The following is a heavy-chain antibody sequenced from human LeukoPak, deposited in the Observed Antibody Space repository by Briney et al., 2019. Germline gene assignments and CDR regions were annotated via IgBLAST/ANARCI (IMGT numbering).Heavy chain of an antibody. CDR1: GYSISSGYY. J-gene: IGHJ3*02. CDR2: IYHSGST. CDR3: ARPSRSGSRDAFDI. Sequence: SETLSLTCAVSGYSISSGYYWVWIRQPPGKGLEWIGSIYHSGSTYYNPSLKSRVTISVDTSKDQFSLKLTSVTAADTAVYYCARPSRSGSRDAFDIWGQGTMVTVSS. D-gene: IGHD6-19*01. V-gene: IGHV4-38-2*01.